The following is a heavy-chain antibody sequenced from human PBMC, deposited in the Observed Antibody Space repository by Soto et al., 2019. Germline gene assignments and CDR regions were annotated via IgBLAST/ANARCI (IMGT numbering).Heavy chain of an antibody. D-gene: IGHD6-13*01. CDR1: GFTFSSYA. CDR3: AKLFGGSSWLQYFFFDY. J-gene: IGHJ4*02. CDR2: ISGSGGST. Sequence: PGGSLRLSCAASGFTFSSYAMSWVRQAPGKGLEWVSAISGSGGSTYYADSVKGRFTISRDNSKNTLYLQMNSLRAEDTAVYYCAKLFGGSSWLQYFFFDYWGQGTLVTVAS. V-gene: IGHV3-23*01.